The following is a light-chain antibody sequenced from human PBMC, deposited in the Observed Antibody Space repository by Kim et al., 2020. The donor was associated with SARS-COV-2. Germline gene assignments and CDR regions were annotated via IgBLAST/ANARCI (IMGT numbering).Light chain of an antibody. CDR2: AVS. J-gene: IGKJ5*01. CDR1: QGISSY. V-gene: IGKV1-12*01. Sequence: ASVGDTVTITCRASQGISSYFAWYQQRPGKAPNLLIYAVSSLQSGVPSRFSGSGSGTEFTLTISSLQPEDFATYYCQHANSFPITFGQGTRLEIK. CDR3: QHANSFPIT.